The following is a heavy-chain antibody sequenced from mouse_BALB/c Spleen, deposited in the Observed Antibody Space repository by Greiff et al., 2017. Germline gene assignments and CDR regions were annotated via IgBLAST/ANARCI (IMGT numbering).Heavy chain of an antibody. J-gene: IGHJ3*01. D-gene: IGHD2-3*01. CDR2: ISSGGSYT. Sequence: EVMLVESGGGLVKPGGSLKLSCAASGFTFSSYAMSWVRQSPEKRLEWVAEISSGGSYTYYPDTVTGRFTISRDNAKNTLYLEMSSLRSEDTAMYYCARDDGYYEGFAYWGQGTLVTVSA. CDR3: ARDDGYYEGFAY. CDR1: GFTFSSYA. V-gene: IGHV5-9-4*01.